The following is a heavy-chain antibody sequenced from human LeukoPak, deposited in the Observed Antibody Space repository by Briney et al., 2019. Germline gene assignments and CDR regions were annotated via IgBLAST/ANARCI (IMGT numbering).Heavy chain of an antibody. CDR2: VYTSGRT. CDR3: ARGSNWNSYDY. V-gene: IGHV4-61*02. CDR1: RGFISSAGYY. D-gene: IGHD1-1*01. J-gene: IGHJ4*02. Sequence: SETLSLTCTVSRGFISSAGYYWSWIRQPAGKGLEWIGRVYTSGRTNYIPSLKSRVTISLDTSNKQFSLKLSSVTAADTAVYYCARGSNWNSYDYWGQGTLVTVSS.